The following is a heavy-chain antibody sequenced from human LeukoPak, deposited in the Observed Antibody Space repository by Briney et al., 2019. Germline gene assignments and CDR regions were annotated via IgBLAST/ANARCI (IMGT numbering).Heavy chain of an antibody. J-gene: IGHJ4*02. CDR1: GFTFSSYS. V-gene: IGHV3-21*01. CDR2: ISSSSSYI. D-gene: IGHD3-10*01. CDR3: ARITMVRGASDY. Sequence: GGSLRLSCAASGFTFSSYSMNWVRQARGKGLEWVSSISSSSSYIYYADSVKGRFTISRDNAKNSLYLQMNSLRAEDTAVYYCARITMVRGASDYWGQGTLVTVSS.